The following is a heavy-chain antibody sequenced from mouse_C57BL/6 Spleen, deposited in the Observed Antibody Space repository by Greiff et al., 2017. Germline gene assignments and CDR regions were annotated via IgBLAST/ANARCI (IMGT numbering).Heavy chain of an antibody. Sequence: VQLQQPGAELVRPGSSVKLSCKASGYTFTSYWMDWVKQRPGQGLEWIGNIYPSDSETHYNQKFKDKATLTVDKSSSTAYMQLSSLTSEDSAVYYCAMYITTVVATGDYAMDYWGQGTSVTVSS. D-gene: IGHD1-1*01. CDR2: IYPSDSET. J-gene: IGHJ4*01. V-gene: IGHV1-61*01. CDR3: AMYITTVVATGDYAMDY. CDR1: GYTFTSYW.